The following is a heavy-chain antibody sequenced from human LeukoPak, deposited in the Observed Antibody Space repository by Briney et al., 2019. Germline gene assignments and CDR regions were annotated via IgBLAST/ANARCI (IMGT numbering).Heavy chain of an antibody. CDR1: GFTFSNYN. Sequence: GGSLRLSCAGSGFTFSNYNMNWVRQAPGKGLEWVASITGGSTYIHYADSVRGRFTISRDNAKNSLYLQMNSLRAEDMALYYCAKDKGSSSWGDGAFDIWGQGTMVTVSS. CDR3: AKDKGSSSWGDGAFDI. CDR2: ITGGSTYI. J-gene: IGHJ3*02. D-gene: IGHD6-13*01. V-gene: IGHV3-21*04.